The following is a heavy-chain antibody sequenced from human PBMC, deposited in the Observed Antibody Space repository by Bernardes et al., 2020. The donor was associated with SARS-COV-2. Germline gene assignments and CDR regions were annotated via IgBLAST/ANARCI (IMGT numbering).Heavy chain of an antibody. CDR2: IYYSGST. D-gene: IGHD3-16*01. J-gene: IGHJ4*02. CDR3: ASWGRVPAPRSLFDY. CDR1: GGSISSSSYY. Sequence: SETLSLTCTVSGGSISSSSYYWGWIRQPPGKGLEWIGSIYYSGSTYYNPSLKSRVTISVDTSKNQFSLKLSSVTAADTAVYYCASWGRVPAPRSLFDYWGQGTLVTVSS. V-gene: IGHV4-39*01.